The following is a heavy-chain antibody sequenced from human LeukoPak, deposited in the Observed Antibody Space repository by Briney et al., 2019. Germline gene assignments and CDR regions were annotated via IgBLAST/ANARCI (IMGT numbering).Heavy chain of an antibody. CDR1: GFTFSSYW. CDR3: ARSTYYYDSSGYYYEPRFDY. Sequence: GGSLRLSCAASGFTFSSYWMSWVRQAPGKGLEWVANIKQDGSEKYYVDSVKGRFTISRDNAKNSLYLQMNSLRAEDTAVYYCARSTYYYDSSGYYYEPRFDYWGQGTLVTVSS. J-gene: IGHJ4*02. CDR2: IKQDGSEK. V-gene: IGHV3-7*03. D-gene: IGHD3-22*01.